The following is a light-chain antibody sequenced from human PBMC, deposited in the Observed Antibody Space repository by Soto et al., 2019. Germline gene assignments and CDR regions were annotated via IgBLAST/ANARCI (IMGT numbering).Light chain of an antibody. V-gene: IGLV8-61*01. CDR1: SGSVSTSYY. J-gene: IGLJ2*01. Sequence: QTVVTQEPSFSVSPGGTVTLTCGLSSGSVSTSYYPSWYQQTPGQASRTLIYSTNTRSSGVPDRFSGSILGNKAALTITGAQADDEADYYCVVYMSSGIVVFGGGTKVTVL. CDR2: STN. CDR3: VVYMSSGIVV.